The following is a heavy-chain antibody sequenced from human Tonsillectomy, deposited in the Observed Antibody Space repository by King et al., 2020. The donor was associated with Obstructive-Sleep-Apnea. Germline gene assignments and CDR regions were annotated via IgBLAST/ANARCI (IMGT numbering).Heavy chain of an antibody. J-gene: IGHJ3*01. CDR1: GITFSSYS. Sequence: VQLVESGGGLVQPGGSLRLSCAASGITFSSYSMNWVRQAPGKGLEWVSYINSSTSTIYYADSVKGRFTISRDNAKNSLYLQMNSLRAEDTAVYYCATGGPDAFDFWGRGTMVTVSS. CDR3: ATGGPDAFDF. CDR2: INSSTSTI. V-gene: IGHV3-48*04. D-gene: IGHD3-16*01.